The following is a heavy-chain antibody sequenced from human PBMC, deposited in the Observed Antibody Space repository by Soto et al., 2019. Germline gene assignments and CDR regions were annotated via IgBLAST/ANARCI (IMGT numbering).Heavy chain of an antibody. CDR3: AKDPYYCSGSYDSYYYMDV. Sequence: PGGSLRLSCAASGFTFDDYAMHWVRQAPGKGLEWVSGISWNSGSIGYADSVKGRFTISRDNAKNSLYLQMNSLRAEDTALYYCAKDPYYCSGSYDSYYYMDVWGTGTTVTVSS. V-gene: IGHV3-9*01. CDR2: ISWNSGSI. CDR1: GFTFDDYA. J-gene: IGHJ6*03. D-gene: IGHD3-10*01.